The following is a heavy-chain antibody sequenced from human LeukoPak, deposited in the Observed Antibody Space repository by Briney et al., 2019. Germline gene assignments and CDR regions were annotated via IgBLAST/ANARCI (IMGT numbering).Heavy chain of an antibody. CDR2: INPSGGST. D-gene: IGHD3-22*01. Sequence: ASVKVSCKASGYTSTRNYMHWVRQAPGQGLEWMGIINPSGGSTSYAQKFQGRVTMTRDTSTSTVYMELSSLRSEDTAVYYCARDVDASIGYTFPTGWFDPWGQGTLVTVSS. CDR3: ARDVDASIGYTFPTGWFDP. J-gene: IGHJ5*02. V-gene: IGHV1-46*01. CDR1: GYTSTRNY.